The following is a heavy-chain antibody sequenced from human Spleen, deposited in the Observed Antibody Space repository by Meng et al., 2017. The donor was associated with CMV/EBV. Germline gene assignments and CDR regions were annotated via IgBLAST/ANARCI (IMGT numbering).Heavy chain of an antibody. CDR3: ARGAAAVPSYYLDY. Sequence: SETLSLTCTVSGYSISSGYYWGWIRQPPGKGLEWIGNVYHSGNAYYSPSLKSRVTISVDTSKNQFSFNLNSVTAADTAVYYCARGAAAVPSYYLDYWGQGSLVTVSS. D-gene: IGHD6-13*01. V-gene: IGHV4-38-2*02. J-gene: IGHJ4*02. CDR2: VYHSGNA. CDR1: GYSISSGYY.